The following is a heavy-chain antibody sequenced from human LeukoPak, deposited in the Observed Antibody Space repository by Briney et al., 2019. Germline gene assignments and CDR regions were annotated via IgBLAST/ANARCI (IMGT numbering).Heavy chain of an antibody. CDR1: GYTFTSYD. CDR2: MNPNSGNT. Sequence: GASVKVSCKASGYTFTSYDINWVRQATGQGLEWMGWMNPNSGNTGYAQKFQGRVTITRNTSISTAYMELSSLRSEDTAVYYCARVFDGELEPSTFDIWGQGTMVTVSS. V-gene: IGHV1-8*03. CDR3: ARVFDGELEPSTFDI. D-gene: IGHD1-1*01. J-gene: IGHJ3*02.